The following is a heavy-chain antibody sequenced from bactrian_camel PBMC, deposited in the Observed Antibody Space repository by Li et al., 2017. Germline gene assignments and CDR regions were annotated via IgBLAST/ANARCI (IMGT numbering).Heavy chain of an antibody. CDR3: AADVGGGSRCSDFFGY. CDR1: SFRANC. V-gene: IGHV3S53*01. Sequence: VQLVESGGGSVQTGGSLRLSCTATSFRANCMGWFRQAPGNECELVSTISIDGSTYYTESVKGRFTISQDNAVNTMYLQMNNLKPEDTAMYYCAADVGGGSRCSDFFGYWGQGTQVTVS. J-gene: IGHJ6*01. CDR2: ISIDGST. D-gene: IGHD2*01.